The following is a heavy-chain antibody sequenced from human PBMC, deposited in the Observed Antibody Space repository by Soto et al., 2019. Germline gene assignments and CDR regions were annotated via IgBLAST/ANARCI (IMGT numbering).Heavy chain of an antibody. D-gene: IGHD6-13*01. Sequence: QVQLVQSGSEVKKPGSSVRVSCKTSGDTFSIYTISWVRQAPGQGLAWMGRVLPFLDITSYSQRFQGRVTITADRSTTTAYMELTSLRSEDTAVYYCARDRDNSNWPNFDSWGQGTLVTVSS. J-gene: IGHJ4*02. V-gene: IGHV1-69*02. CDR1: GDTFSIYT. CDR3: ARDRDNSNWPNFDS. CDR2: VLPFLDIT.